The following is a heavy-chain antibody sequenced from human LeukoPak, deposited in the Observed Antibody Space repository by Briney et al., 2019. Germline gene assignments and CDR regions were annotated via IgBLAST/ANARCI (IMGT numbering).Heavy chain of an antibody. CDR3: ARDWMTRRGGMDV. CDR2: IKRKTDGGTT. Sequence: GGSLRLSCAASGFTFSNAWMSWVRQAPGRGLEWVGRIKRKTDGGTTDYAAPVKGRFTISRDDSKNTLYLQMNSLKTEDTAVYYCARDWMTRRGGMDVWGQGTTVTVSS. V-gene: IGHV3-15*01. CDR1: GFTFSNAW. J-gene: IGHJ6*02. D-gene: IGHD2-2*03.